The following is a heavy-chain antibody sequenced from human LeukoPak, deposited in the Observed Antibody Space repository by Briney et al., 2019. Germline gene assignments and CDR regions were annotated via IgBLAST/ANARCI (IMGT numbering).Heavy chain of an antibody. CDR3: ARGGDYFDY. Sequence: SETLSLTCTVSGGSISSGGYHWSWIRQPPGKGLEWIGYIYHSGSTYYNPSLKSRVTISVDRSKNQFSLKLSSVTAADTAVYYCARGGDYFDYWGQGTLVTVSS. CDR2: IYHSGST. V-gene: IGHV4-30-2*01. CDR1: GGSISSGGYH. J-gene: IGHJ4*02.